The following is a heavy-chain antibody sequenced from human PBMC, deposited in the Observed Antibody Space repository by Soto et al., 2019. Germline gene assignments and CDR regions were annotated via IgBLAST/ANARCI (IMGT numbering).Heavy chain of an antibody. CDR3: TRIGLGYSYGNGMDV. D-gene: IGHD3-10*01. CDR2: ISHDGRNQ. V-gene: IGHV3-30*04. J-gene: IGHJ6*02. CDR1: GFRFSSYS. Sequence: GGSLILSCTASGFRFSSYSMHWVRQAPGKGLDGVAVISHDGRNQQYSDSVMGRFTISRDNSKNTLSLQMNSLRPEDSAVYYCTRIGLGYSYGNGMDVWGQGTTVTVS.